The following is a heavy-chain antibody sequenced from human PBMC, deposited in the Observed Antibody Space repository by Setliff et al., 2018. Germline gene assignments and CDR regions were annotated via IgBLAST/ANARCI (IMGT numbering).Heavy chain of an antibody. CDR1: GFPFSRFS. J-gene: IGHJ5*02. Sequence: LKISCAASGFPFSRFSLHWVRQAPGKGLEWVAVVSYDGNVKYYADSVKGRFTISKDNARNTLSLQMNSLRPDDAAVYYCARVRGDFLADSYQPLDLWGQGALVTVSS. CDR2: VSYDGNVK. CDR3: ARVRGDFLADSYQPLDL. D-gene: IGHD3-9*01. V-gene: IGHV3-30*03.